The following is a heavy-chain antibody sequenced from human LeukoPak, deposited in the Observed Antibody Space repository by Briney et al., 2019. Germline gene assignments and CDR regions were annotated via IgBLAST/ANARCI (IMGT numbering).Heavy chain of an antibody. J-gene: IGHJ4*02. CDR2: ISYSGST. V-gene: IGHV4-59*01. Sequence: PSETLSLTCTVSGGSISSYYWSRIRQPPGKGLEWIGYISYSGSTNYNPSLKSRVTISVDTSKNQFSLKLSSVTAADTAVYYCARSSSAHYYDSSGYLPSHFDYWGQGTLVTVSS. CDR3: ARSSSAHYYDSSGYLPSHFDY. CDR1: GGSISSYY. D-gene: IGHD3-22*01.